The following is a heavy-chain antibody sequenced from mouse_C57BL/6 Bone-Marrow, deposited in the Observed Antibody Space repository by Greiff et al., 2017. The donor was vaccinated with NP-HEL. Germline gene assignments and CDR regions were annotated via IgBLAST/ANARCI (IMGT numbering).Heavy chain of an antibody. CDR3: ARHGIYYGNPAWFAY. J-gene: IGHJ3*01. D-gene: IGHD2-1*01. CDR1: GFTFSDYG. CDR2: ISNLAYSI. V-gene: IGHV5-15*01. Sequence: EVKLQESGGGLVQPGGSLKLSCAASGFTFSDYGMAWVRQAPRKGPEWVAFISNLAYSIYYADTVTGRFTISRENAKNTLYLEMSSLRSEDTAMYYCARHGIYYGNPAWFAYWGQGTLVTVSA.